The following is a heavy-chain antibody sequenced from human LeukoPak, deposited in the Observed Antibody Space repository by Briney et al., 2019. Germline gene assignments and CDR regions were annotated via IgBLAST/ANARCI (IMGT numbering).Heavy chain of an antibody. CDR1: GGSISSGDYY. CDR2: IYYSGST. CDR3: ARNFQYREFDY. D-gene: IGHD2-2*02. J-gene: IGHJ4*02. V-gene: IGHV4-30-4*08. Sequence: PSQTLSLTCIVSGGSISSGDYYWSWIRQPPWKGLEWIGYIYYSGSTYYNPSLKSRVIISVDTSKNQFSLKLSSVTAADTAVYYCARNFQYREFDYWGQGTLITVSS.